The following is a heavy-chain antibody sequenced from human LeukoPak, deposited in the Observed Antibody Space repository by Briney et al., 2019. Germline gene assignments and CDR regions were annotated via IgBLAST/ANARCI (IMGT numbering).Heavy chain of an antibody. V-gene: IGHV4-4*07. D-gene: IGHD2/OR15-2a*01. CDR1: GGSIGSYY. J-gene: IGHJ4*02. Sequence: SETLSLTCTVSGGSIGSYYWSWIRQPAGKGLEWIGRIYTSGSTNYNPSLKSRVTMSVDTSKNQFTLKLSSVTAADTAVYYCARPLLVEYFLDYWGQGTLVTVSS. CDR2: IYTSGST. CDR3: ARPLLVEYFLDY.